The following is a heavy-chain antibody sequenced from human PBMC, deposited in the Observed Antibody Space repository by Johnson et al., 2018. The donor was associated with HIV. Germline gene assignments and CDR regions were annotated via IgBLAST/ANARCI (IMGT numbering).Heavy chain of an antibody. D-gene: IGHD6-13*01. Sequence: QVQLVESGGGVVQPGRSLRLSCAASGFTFTNYAMYWVRQAPGKGLEWVALISYDGSNQYYTDYVKGRFTISRDNSKNTLYLQMNSLRPEDTALYYCAKDEAQTLASAGRDAFDFWGQGTAVTV. CDR1: GFTFTNYA. CDR3: AKDEAQTLASAGRDAFDF. V-gene: IGHV3-30*04. CDR2: ISYDGSNQ. J-gene: IGHJ3*01.